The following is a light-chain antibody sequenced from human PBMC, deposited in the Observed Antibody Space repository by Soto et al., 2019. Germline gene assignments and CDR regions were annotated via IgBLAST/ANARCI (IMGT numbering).Light chain of an antibody. CDR1: QRVSSY. Sequence: EIVWTQSPATLSLSPGERATLSCRASQRVSSYLPWYQQKPGQAPSLLIYDASNRATGIPARFSGSGSGTGFTFTISSLEPEDFAVYDCQERSNWPPETFGQGTKLDIK. V-gene: IGKV3-11*01. J-gene: IGKJ2*01. CDR3: QERSNWPPET. CDR2: DAS.